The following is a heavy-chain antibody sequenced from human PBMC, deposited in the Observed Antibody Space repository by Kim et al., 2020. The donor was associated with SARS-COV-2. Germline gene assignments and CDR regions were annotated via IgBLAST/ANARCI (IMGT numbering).Heavy chain of an antibody. Sequence: KYDADSVKGLFTISRDNSKNTLYLQMNSLRAEDTAVYYCARAPNYYYMDVWGKGTTVTVSS. CDR2: K. J-gene: IGHJ6*03. CDR3: ARAPNYYYMDV. V-gene: IGHV3-30*01.